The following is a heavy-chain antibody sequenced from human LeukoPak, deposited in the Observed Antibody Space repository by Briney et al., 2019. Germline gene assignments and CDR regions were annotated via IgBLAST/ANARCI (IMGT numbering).Heavy chain of an antibody. Sequence: GASVKVSCKVSGYTLTELSMHWVRQAPGKGLEWMGGFDPEDGETIYAQKFQGRVTMTEDTSTDTAYMELSSLRSEDTAVYYCATLRLYYYDSSGYPEYFQHWGQGTLVAVSS. D-gene: IGHD3-22*01. V-gene: IGHV1-24*01. J-gene: IGHJ1*01. CDR3: ATLRLYYYDSSGYPEYFQH. CDR2: FDPEDGET. CDR1: GYTLTELS.